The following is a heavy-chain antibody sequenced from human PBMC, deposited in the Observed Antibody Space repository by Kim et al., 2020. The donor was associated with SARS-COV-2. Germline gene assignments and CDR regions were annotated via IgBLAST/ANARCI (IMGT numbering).Heavy chain of an antibody. Sequence: SETLYLTCAVYGGSFSGYYWSWIRQPPGKGLEWIGEINHSGSTNYNPSFKSRVTISVNTSKNQFSLKLSAVTPADTAVFYFSGGYYYGSGSNDYWCQGTL. CDR2: INHSGST. J-gene: IGHJ4*02. D-gene: IGHD3-10*01. V-gene: IGHV4-34*01. CDR1: GGSFSGYY. CDR3: SGGYYYGSGSNDY.